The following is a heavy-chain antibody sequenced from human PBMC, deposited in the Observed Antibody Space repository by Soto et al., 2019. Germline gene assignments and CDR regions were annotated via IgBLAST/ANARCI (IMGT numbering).Heavy chain of an antibody. J-gene: IGHJ4*02. D-gene: IGHD6-19*01. CDR1: GGSISSYY. CDR2: IYYSGST. Sequence: SETLSLTCTVSGGSISSYYWTWIRQPPGKGLEWIGYIYYSGSTTYSPSLKGRVTISVDTSKNQFSLKLSSVTAADTAVYYCARINSAWFKYFDYWGQGTLVTVSS. V-gene: IGHV4-59*01. CDR3: ARINSAWFKYFDY.